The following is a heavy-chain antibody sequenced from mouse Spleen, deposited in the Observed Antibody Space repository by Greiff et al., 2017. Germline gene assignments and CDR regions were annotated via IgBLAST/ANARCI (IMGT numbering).Heavy chain of an antibody. J-gene: IGHJ2*01. CDR2: INPNNGGT. CDR3: ARSIYYDYDEGFDY. D-gene: IGHD2-4*01. CDR1: GYTFTDYY. Sequence: EVQLQQSGPELVKPGASVKISCKASGYTFTDYYMNWVKQSHGKSLEWIGDINPNNGGTSYNQKFKGKATLTVDKSSSTAYMELRSLTSEDSAVYYCARSIYYDYDEGFDYWGQGTTLTVSS. V-gene: IGHV1-26*01.